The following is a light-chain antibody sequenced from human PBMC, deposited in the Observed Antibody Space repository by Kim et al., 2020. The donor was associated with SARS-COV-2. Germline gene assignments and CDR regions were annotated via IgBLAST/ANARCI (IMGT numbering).Light chain of an antibody. J-gene: IGLJ2*01. CDR2: DVS. V-gene: IGLV2-14*03. CDR3: SSYTSSSTLV. Sequence: GLSITNSGPGTSSDVGGYNDGSWYQQHPGKAPKLMIYDVSKRPSGVSNRFSGSKSGNTASLTISGLQAEDEADYYRSSYTSSSTLVFGGGTQLTVL. CDR1: SSDVGGYND.